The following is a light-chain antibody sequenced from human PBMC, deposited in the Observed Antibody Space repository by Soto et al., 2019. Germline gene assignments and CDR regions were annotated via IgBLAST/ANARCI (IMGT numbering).Light chain of an antibody. V-gene: IGKV3-20*01. J-gene: IGKJ5*01. CDR1: QSVSNDF. Sequence: EIVLTQSPGILSLSPGERATLSCRASQSVSNDFLAWYQQKPGQAPRLLIYDTSTRATGVPTRFSGSGSGTEFTLTISSLQSEDFAVYYCQQYGSSPPITFGQGTRLE. CDR2: DTS. CDR3: QQYGSSPPIT.